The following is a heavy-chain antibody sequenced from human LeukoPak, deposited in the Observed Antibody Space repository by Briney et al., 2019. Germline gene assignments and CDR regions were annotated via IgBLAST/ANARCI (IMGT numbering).Heavy chain of an antibody. Sequence: PSETLSLTCAVYGGSFSGYFWSWIRQPPGKGLEWIGEINYSGSTNYNPSLKSRVTISVDTSKNQFSLKLTSVTAADTAVYFCARLATGYGSSLHYWGQGTLVTVSS. J-gene: IGHJ4*02. CDR1: GGSFSGYF. CDR3: ARLATGYGSSLHY. V-gene: IGHV4-34*01. D-gene: IGHD6-13*01. CDR2: INYSGST.